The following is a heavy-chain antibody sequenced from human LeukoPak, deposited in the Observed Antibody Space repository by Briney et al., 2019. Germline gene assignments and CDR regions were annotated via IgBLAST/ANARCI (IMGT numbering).Heavy chain of an antibody. CDR3: ARDRFIAAAKYAPFDY. CDR2: ISSSSSYI. D-gene: IGHD6-13*01. J-gene: IGHJ4*02. Sequence: GGSLRLSCAASGFTFSSYSMNWVRQAPGKGLEWVSSISSSSSYIYYADSVKGRFTISRDNAKNSLYLQMNSLRAEDTAVYYCARDRFIAAAKYAPFDYGGQEPLVPVS. CDR1: GFTFSSYS. V-gene: IGHV3-21*01.